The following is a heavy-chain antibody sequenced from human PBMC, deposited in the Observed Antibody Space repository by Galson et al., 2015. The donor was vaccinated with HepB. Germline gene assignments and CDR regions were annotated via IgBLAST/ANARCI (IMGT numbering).Heavy chain of an antibody. CDR2: ISYDGSNK. D-gene: IGHD3-22*01. J-gene: IGHJ4*02. CDR1: GFTFSSYA. Sequence: SLRLSCAASGFTFSSYAMHWVRQAPGKGLEWVAVISYDGSNKYYADSVKGRFTISRDNSKNTLYLQMNSLRAEDTAVYYCARGGSPFNHYYDSSGYYQSFDYWGQGTLVTVSS. V-gene: IGHV3-30*04. CDR3: ARGGSPFNHYYDSSGYYQSFDY.